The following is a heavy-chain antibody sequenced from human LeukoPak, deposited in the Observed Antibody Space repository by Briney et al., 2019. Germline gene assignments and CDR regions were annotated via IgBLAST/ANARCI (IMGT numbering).Heavy chain of an antibody. J-gene: IGHJ5*02. Sequence: PSETLSLTCTVSGGSISSYYWSWIQQPPGKGLEWIGYIYYSGSTNYNPSLKSRVTISVDTSKNQFSLRLNSVTAADTAVYYCARSRAFNSGAFDPWGQGSLVTVSS. D-gene: IGHD1-26*01. V-gene: IGHV4-59*01. CDR3: ARSRAFNSGAFDP. CDR1: GGSISSYY. CDR2: IYYSGST.